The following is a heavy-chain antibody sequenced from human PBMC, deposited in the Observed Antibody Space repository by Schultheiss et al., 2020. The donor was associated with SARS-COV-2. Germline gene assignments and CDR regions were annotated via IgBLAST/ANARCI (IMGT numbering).Heavy chain of an antibody. CDR2: IDYSGRI. CDR3: ARMPSKVAGGIDS. D-gene: IGHD3-16*01. J-gene: IGHJ4*02. CDR1: GGSIRSGESY. V-gene: IGHV4-30-4*01. Sequence: SETLSLTCTVSGGSIRSGESYWSWIRQSPGKGLEWIGYIDYSGRIFYNPSLKSRLTISVDTSKNQFSLKLTSLTAADTAIYYCARMPSKVAGGIDSWGQGTLVTVSS.